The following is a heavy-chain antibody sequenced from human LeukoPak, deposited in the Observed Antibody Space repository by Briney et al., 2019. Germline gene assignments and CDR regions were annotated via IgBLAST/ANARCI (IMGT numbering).Heavy chain of an antibody. CDR2: IFGSGGST. Sequence: PGGSLRLSCAASGFTFSSYAMYWVRQAPGKGLESVSGIFGSGGSTHYADSVKGRFTISRDNSKNTVYLQMNSLRAEDTAVYYCAKTTTGYSSGRFPGWPVDYWGQGNLVTVSS. CDR3: AKTTTGYSSGRFPGWPVDY. V-gene: IGHV3-23*01. CDR1: GFTFSSYA. D-gene: IGHD6-19*01. J-gene: IGHJ4*02.